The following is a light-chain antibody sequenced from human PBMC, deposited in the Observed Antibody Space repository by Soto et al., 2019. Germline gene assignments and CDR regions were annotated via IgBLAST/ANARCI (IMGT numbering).Light chain of an antibody. J-gene: IGLJ1*01. Sequence: QSALTQPPSVSGSPGQSVTISCTGTSSDIGSYNGVSRYQQPPGTAPKLIIYEGSTRPSGVPDRFSGSKSGNTASLTISGLQAEDEADYYCNSYTISGTYVFGTGTKLTV. V-gene: IGLV2-18*02. CDR2: EGS. CDR3: NSYTISGTYV. CDR1: SSDIGSYNG.